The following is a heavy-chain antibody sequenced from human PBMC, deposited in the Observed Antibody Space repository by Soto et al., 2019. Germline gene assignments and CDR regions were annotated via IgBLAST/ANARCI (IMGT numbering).Heavy chain of an antibody. J-gene: IGHJ3*01. CDR3: ARVVLSITRGAFDA. D-gene: IGHD1-20*01. CDR2: ISHSGTS. Sequence: QVQLQESGPGLVKPSGTLSLTCAVSGGSISSSHWWTWVRQSPGKGLEYIGEISHSGTSNSNPSLKSRVTLSVDRSKNHFSLTLTSVTAAGTAVYYFARVVLSITRGAFDAWGQGTPVIVSS. CDR1: GGSISSSHW. V-gene: IGHV4-4*02.